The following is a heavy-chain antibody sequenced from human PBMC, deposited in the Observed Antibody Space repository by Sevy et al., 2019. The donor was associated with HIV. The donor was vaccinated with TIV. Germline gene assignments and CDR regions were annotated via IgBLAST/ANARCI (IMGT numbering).Heavy chain of an antibody. D-gene: IGHD3-10*01. CDR3: SKDRDSGSGTLGY. Sequence: GGSLRLSCAASGFTFRSYGMHWVRQAPGKGLEWVAIISDDGRNNYHADSVKGRFTISRDNSKHTLYLQMNSLRAEDTAVYYWSKDRDSGSGTLGYWGQGTLVTVSS. V-gene: IGHV3-30*18. CDR2: ISDDGRNN. CDR1: GFTFRSYG. J-gene: IGHJ4*02.